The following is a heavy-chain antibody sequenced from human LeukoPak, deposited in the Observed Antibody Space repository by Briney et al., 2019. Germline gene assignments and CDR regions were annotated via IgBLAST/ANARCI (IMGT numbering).Heavy chain of an antibody. Sequence: GGSLRLSCSASGFTFSSYAMHWVRQAPGKGREYVSAISSNGGRTYYADSVKGRFTISRDNSKNTLFLQMSSLRAEDTAVYYCVKELIGTFDYWGQGTVVTVSS. D-gene: IGHD2/OR15-2a*01. V-gene: IGHV3-64D*09. CDR1: GFTFSSYA. CDR2: ISSNGGRT. J-gene: IGHJ4*02. CDR3: VKELIGTFDY.